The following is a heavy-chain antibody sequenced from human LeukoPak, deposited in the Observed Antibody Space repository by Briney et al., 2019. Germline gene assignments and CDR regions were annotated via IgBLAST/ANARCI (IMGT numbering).Heavy chain of an antibody. D-gene: IGHD6-19*01. Sequence: SETLSLTCTVSGGSISSYYWSWIRQPPGKGLEWIGYIYYSGSTNYNPSLKSRVTISVDTSKNQFSLTLSSVTAADTAVYYCARYSSGRGGWFDPWGQGTLVTVSS. CDR3: ARYSSGRGGWFDP. CDR1: GGSISSYY. V-gene: IGHV4-59*01. J-gene: IGHJ5*02. CDR2: IYYSGST.